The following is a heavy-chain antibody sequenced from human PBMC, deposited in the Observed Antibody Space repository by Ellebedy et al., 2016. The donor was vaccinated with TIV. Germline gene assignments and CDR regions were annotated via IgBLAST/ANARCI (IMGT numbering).Heavy chain of an antibody. Sequence: GESLKISCKGSGYSFTSYCISWVRHMPGQGLEWLGRIDPSDSYTNYSQSFQGHVTISADKSISTAYLQWTSLKASDTAMYYCARHDVNSLLLINWFDPWGQGTLVTVSS. D-gene: IGHD5-18*01. CDR1: GYSFTSYC. J-gene: IGHJ5*02. CDR3: ARHDVNSLLLINWFDP. V-gene: IGHV5-10-1*01. CDR2: IDPSDSYT.